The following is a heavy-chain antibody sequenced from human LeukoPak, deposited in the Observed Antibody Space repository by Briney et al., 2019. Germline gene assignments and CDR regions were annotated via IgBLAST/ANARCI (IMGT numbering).Heavy chain of an antibody. CDR3: ARVYYGSGSYSQAWFDP. V-gene: IGHV3-7*01. CDR2: IKQDGSEK. D-gene: IGHD3-10*01. Sequence: GGSLRLSCAASGFTFSTYWMNWYRQAPGKGLEWVANIKQDGSEKYYVDSVKGRFTISRDNAKNSLYLQMNSLRAEDTAVYYCARVYYGSGSYSQAWFDPWGQGTLVTVSS. CDR1: GFTFSTYW. J-gene: IGHJ5*02.